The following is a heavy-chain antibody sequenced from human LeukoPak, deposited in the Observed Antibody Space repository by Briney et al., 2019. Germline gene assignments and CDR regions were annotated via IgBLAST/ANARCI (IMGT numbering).Heavy chain of an antibody. Sequence: SETLSLTCTVSGGSISSYYWSWIWQPPGKGLEWIGYIYYSGSTNYNPSLKSRVTISVDTSKNQFSLKLSSVTAADTAVYYCARTKTSNYGYYYMDVWGKGTTVTVSS. J-gene: IGHJ6*03. CDR2: IYYSGST. V-gene: IGHV4-59*08. D-gene: IGHD1-1*01. CDR1: GGSISSYY. CDR3: ARTKTSNYGYYYMDV.